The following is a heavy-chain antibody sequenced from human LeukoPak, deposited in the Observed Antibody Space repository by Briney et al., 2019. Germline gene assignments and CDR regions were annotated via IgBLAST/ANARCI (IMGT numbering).Heavy chain of an antibody. Sequence: GGSLRLSCAASGFTFSSYSMNWVRQAPGKGPEWVSSISSSSSYIYYADSVKGRFTISRGNAKNSLYLQMNSLRAEDTAVYYCARDSGVGATNYWGQGTLVTVSS. CDR2: ISSSSSYI. CDR3: ARDSGVGATNY. D-gene: IGHD1-26*01. V-gene: IGHV3-21*01. J-gene: IGHJ4*02. CDR1: GFTFSSYS.